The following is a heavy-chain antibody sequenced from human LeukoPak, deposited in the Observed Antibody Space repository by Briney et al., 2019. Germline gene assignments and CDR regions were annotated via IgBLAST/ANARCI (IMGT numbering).Heavy chain of an antibody. J-gene: IGHJ4*02. CDR1: GYSFTGYY. Sequence: ASVKVSCKASGYSFTGYYIHWVRQAPGQGLEWMGWINPNSGGTNYAQKFQGRVTMTRDTSISTAYMELSRLRSDDTAVYYCARETLGYCSGGSCSPYWGQGTLVTVSS. CDR2: INPNSGGT. CDR3: ARETLGYCSGGSCSPY. V-gene: IGHV1-2*02. D-gene: IGHD2-15*01.